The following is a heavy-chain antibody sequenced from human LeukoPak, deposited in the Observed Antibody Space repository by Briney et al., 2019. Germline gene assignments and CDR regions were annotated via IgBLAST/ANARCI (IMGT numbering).Heavy chain of an antibody. CDR2: IYRGDSDT. CDR3: ARHLPDDAFDI. CDR1: GYSFTSCW. Sequence: GESLKISCKGSGYSFTSCWIGWVRQVPGKGLEWMGIIYRGDSDTRYSPSFQGQVTISADKSISTAYLQWSRLKASDTAMYYCARHLPDDAFDIGGQGTMVTVSS. V-gene: IGHV5-51*01. J-gene: IGHJ3*02.